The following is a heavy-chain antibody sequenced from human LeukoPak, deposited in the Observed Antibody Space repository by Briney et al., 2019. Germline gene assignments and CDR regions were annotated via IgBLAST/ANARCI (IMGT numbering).Heavy chain of an antibody. V-gene: IGHV3-21*01. CDR2: ISSSSSYI. Sequence: GGSLRLSCAASGFTFSSYSMNWVRQAPGKGLEWVSSISSSSSYIYYADSVKGRFTISRDNAKNSLYLQMNSLRAEDTAVYYCARSYDSSGHDVGYWGQGTLVTVSS. D-gene: IGHD3-22*01. CDR3: ARSYDSSGHDVGY. CDR1: GFTFSSYS. J-gene: IGHJ4*02.